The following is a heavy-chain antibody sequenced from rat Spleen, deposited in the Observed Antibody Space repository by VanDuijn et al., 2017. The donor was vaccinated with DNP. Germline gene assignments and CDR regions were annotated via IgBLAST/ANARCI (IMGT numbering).Heavy chain of an antibody. Sequence: QVQLKESGPGLVQPSETLSLTCTVSGFSLTSYSVSWVRQTSGKGPEWMGRIWYDGDTAYNSALKSRLSFSRDTSKNQVFLNMNSLQTDDTGTYYCIRDGGGNWFAHWGQGTLVTVST. V-gene: IGHV2-63*01. CDR3: IRDGGGNWFAH. CDR2: IWYDGDT. J-gene: IGHJ3*01. CDR1: GFSLTSYS.